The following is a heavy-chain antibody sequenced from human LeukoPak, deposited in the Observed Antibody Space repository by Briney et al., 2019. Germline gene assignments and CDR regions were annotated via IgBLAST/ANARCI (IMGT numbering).Heavy chain of an antibody. CDR2: LRYDARNA. V-gene: IGHV3-30*02. CDR3: AKDSNSGYVSVGPDY. CDR1: GLVFSNYG. J-gene: IGHJ4*02. D-gene: IGHD5-12*01. Sequence: PGGSLRLSCQTSGLVFSNYGMHWVRQAPDKGLECVAYLRYDARNAYYADSVNGRFIISRDNSRNTLYLQMNSLRTEDTGVYSCAKDSNSGYVSVGPDYWGLGTLVTVSS.